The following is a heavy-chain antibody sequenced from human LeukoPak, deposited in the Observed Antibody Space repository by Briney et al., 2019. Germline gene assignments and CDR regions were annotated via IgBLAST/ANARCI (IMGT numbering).Heavy chain of an antibody. CDR1: GYSFRDYY. J-gene: IGHJ5*02. CDR3: ARDRAGDGSNYDTLVS. V-gene: IGHV1-2*02. CDR2: VNPRTGDT. D-gene: IGHD5-24*01. Sequence: ASVKVSCKASGYSFRDYYIHWVRQAPGHRLEWMAWVNPRTGDTNRAQNFTGRVTLTRDTSITTVYMELNRLTSADTAVYYCARDRAGDGSNYDTLVSWGQRTLVAVSS.